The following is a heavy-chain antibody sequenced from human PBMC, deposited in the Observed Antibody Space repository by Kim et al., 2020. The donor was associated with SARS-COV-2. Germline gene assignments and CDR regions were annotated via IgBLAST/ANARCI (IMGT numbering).Heavy chain of an antibody. CDR2: IYYSGST. CDR3: ARLKGSLGAVAGHFDY. J-gene: IGHJ4*02. D-gene: IGHD6-19*01. CDR1: GGSISSSSYY. Sequence: SETLSLTCTVSGGSISSSSYYWGWIRQPPGKGLEWIGSIYYSGSTYYNPSLKSRVTISVDTSKNQFPLKLSSVTAADTAVYYCARLKGSLGAVAGHFDYWGQGTLVTVSS. V-gene: IGHV4-39*01.